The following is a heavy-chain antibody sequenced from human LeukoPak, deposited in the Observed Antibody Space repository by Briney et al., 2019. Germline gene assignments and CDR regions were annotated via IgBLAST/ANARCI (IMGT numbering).Heavy chain of an antibody. D-gene: IGHD3-10*01. CDR3: ASYGSGSHDY. V-gene: IGHV3-15*01. CDR2: IKTKTEGGTT. CDR1: GFTFSNAW. J-gene: IGHJ4*02. Sequence: PGGSLRLSCAASGFTFSNAWMNRVRQAPGKGLEWVGRIKTKTEGGTTDYAAPVKGRFTISRDDSKNTVYLQMNSLKTEDTAVYYCASYGSGSHDYWGQGSLVTVSS.